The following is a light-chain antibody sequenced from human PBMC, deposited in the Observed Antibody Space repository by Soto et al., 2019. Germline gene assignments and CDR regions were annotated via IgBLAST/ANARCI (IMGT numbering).Light chain of an antibody. CDR1: QSVSSY. CDR2: DAS. Sequence: IVLTPSPATLSWSPGERATLSCRASQSVSSYLAWYQQQPGQAPRLLIYDASNRATGIPARFSGSGSGTDFTLTISSLEPEDFAVYYCQQRSNWPLTFGGGTKVEIK. J-gene: IGKJ4*01. CDR3: QQRSNWPLT. V-gene: IGKV3-11*01.